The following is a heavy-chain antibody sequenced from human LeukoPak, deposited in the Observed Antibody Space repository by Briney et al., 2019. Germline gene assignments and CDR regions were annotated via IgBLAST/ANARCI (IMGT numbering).Heavy chain of an antibody. CDR2: INHSGST. CDR1: GGSFSGYY. D-gene: IGHD4-11*01. Sequence: SETLSLTCAVYGGSFSGYYWSWIRQPPGKGLEWIGEINHSGSTNYNPSLKSRGTISVDTSKNQFSLKLSSVTAADTALYYCARSYRYSNHFDYWGQGTLVTVSS. V-gene: IGHV4-34*01. J-gene: IGHJ4*02. CDR3: ARSYRYSNHFDY.